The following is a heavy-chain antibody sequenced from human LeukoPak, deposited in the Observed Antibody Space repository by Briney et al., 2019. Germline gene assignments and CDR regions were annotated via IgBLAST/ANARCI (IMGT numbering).Heavy chain of an antibody. J-gene: IGHJ4*02. CDR3: ARDMGAPDYGSYSVDY. V-gene: IGHV4-31*03. Sequence: SQTLSLTCTVSGGSVRSGGYCLNWIRQHPGEGLEWIGFIYDSGNAYYNPSYNPSLKSRVTISVDTSENQFSLKLTSVTAADTAVYFCARDMGAPDYGSYSVDYWGQGTLVTVSS. D-gene: IGHD4-23*01. CDR1: GGSVRSGGYC. CDR2: IYDSGNA.